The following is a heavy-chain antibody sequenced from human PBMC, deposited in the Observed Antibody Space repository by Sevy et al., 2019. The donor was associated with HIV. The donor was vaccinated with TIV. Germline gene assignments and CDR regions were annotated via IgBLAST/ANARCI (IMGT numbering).Heavy chain of an antibody. J-gene: IGHJ3*02. CDR3: ASEVYDSSGYYYAKNYNAFDI. CDR2: ISSSSSDI. V-gene: IGHV3-21*01. Sequence: GGSLRLSCAASGFTFSSYSMNWVRQAPGKGLEWVSSISSSSSDIYYADSVKGRFTISRDNAKNSLYLQKNSLRAEDTAVYYWASEVYDSSGYYYAKNYNAFDIWGQGTMVTVSS. CDR1: GFTFSSYS. D-gene: IGHD3-22*01.